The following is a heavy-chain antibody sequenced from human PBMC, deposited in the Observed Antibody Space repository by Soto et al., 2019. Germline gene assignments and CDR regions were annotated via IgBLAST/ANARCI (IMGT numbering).Heavy chain of an antibody. CDR1: GFTFSSYW. Sequence: EVQLVESGGGLVQPGGSLRLSCAASGFTFSSYWMSWVRQAPGKGLEWVANIKQDGSEKYYVDSVKGRFTISRDNAKNSLYLQMNSLRAEDTAVYYCARAIGHGSIAACPTNWFDPWGQGTLVTVSS. CDR2: IKQDGSEK. V-gene: IGHV3-7*05. D-gene: IGHD6-6*01. CDR3: ARAIGHGSIAACPTNWFDP. J-gene: IGHJ5*02.